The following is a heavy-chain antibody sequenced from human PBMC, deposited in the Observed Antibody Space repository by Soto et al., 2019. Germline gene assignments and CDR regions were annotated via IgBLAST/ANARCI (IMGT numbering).Heavy chain of an antibody. CDR1: GGSFSGYY. CDR3: ARYCSGGSCSPRNAFDI. CDR2: INHSGST. D-gene: IGHD2-15*01. J-gene: IGHJ3*02. Sequence: SETLSLTCAVYGGSFSGYYWSWIRQPPGKGLEWIGEINHSGSTNYNPSLKSRVTISVDTSKNQFSLKLSSVTAADTAVYYCARYCSGGSCSPRNAFDIWGQGTTVTVSS. V-gene: IGHV4-34*01.